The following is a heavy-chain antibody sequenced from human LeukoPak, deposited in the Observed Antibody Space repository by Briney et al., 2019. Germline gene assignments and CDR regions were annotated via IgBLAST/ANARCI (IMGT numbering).Heavy chain of an antibody. CDR2: IKSKTDGGTT. CDR3: TTENGGYSYGYSGY. CDR1: GFTFSNAW. Sequence: GGSLRLSCAASGFTFSNAWISWVRQAPGKGLEWVGRIKSKTDGGTTDYAAPVKGRFTISRDDSKNTLYLQMNSLKTEDTAVYYCTTENGGYSYGYSGYWGQGTLVTVSS. V-gene: IGHV3-15*01. J-gene: IGHJ4*02. D-gene: IGHD5-18*01.